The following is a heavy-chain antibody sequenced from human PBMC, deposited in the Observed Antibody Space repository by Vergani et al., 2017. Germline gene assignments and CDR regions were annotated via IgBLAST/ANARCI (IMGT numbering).Heavy chain of an antibody. CDR2: IYAGDSDV. D-gene: IGHD3-3*01. CDR1: GYSITNYW. Sequence: EVQLVQSGAEVKKPGESLKISCQGSGYSITNYWIAWVRQRPGKGLEWMGIIYAGDSDVRYSPSFQGQVTMSVDKSLSTAYLQWSSLKASDTAKYYCAKTHDFSSLYSSYNWFDPWGQGTQVTVSS. V-gene: IGHV5-51*03. J-gene: IGHJ5*02. CDR3: AKTHDFSSLYSSYNWFDP.